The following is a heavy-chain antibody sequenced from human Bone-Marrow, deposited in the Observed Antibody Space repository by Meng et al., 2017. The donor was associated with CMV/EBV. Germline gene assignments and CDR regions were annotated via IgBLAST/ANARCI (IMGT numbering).Heavy chain of an antibody. V-gene: IGHV3-11*01. CDR3: ARVVGATPYGMDV. CDR1: GFTFSDYY. D-gene: IGHD1-26*01. Sequence: GESLKISCASSGFTFSDYYMSWIRQAPGKGLEWGSYISSSGSTIYYADSVKGRFTISRDNAKNSLYLQMNSLRAEDTAVYYCARVVGATPYGMDVWGQGTTVTVSS. J-gene: IGHJ6*02. CDR2: ISSSGSTI.